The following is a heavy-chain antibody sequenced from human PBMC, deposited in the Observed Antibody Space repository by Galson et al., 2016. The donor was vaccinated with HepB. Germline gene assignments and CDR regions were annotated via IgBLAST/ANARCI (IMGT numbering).Heavy chain of an antibody. CDR3: ARGIPFHYLDY. D-gene: IGHD2-21*01. V-gene: IGHV3-48*03. CDR1: GFTFSTYE. CDR2: ISSSGGPI. Sequence: SLRLSCAASGFTFSTYEMNWVRQAPGKGLEWVSYISSSGGPIYYADSVKGRFTISRDNAKNSLYLQMNSLRGEDTAVYYCARGIPFHYLDYWGQGTLVTVSS. J-gene: IGHJ4*02.